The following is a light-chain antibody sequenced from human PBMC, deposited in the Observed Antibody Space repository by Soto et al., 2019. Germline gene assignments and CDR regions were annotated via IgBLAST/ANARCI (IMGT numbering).Light chain of an antibody. V-gene: IGLV1-40*01. CDR3: QSYDSSPLGVV. Sequence: QSVLTQPPSVSGAPGQRVTISCTGSSSNIGAGYDVHWYQQLPGTAPKLLIYGNSNRPSGVPDRFSGSKSGTSASLAITGLQAEDEADYYCQSYDSSPLGVVFGGGTKLTVL. J-gene: IGLJ2*01. CDR1: SSNIGAGYD. CDR2: GNS.